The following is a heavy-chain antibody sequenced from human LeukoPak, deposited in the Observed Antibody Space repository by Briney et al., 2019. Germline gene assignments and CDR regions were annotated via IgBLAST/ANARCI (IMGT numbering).Heavy chain of an antibody. D-gene: IGHD3-3*01. Sequence: PSETLSLTCTVSGYSISSGYYWGWIRQPPGKGLEWIGNIYHSGSTYYNPSLKSRVTISVDTSKNQFSLKLSSVTAADTAVYYCARHDRYDFNFDYWGQGTLVTVSS. CDR1: GYSISSGYY. J-gene: IGHJ4*02. V-gene: IGHV4-38-2*02. CDR2: IYHSGST. CDR3: ARHDRYDFNFDY.